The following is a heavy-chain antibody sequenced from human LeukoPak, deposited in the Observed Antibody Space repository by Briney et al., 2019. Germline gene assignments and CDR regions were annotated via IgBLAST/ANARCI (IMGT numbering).Heavy chain of an antibody. D-gene: IGHD5-18*01. CDR3: AREDTAMVMAANFDY. J-gene: IGHJ4*02. CDR2: INPNSGGT. Sequence: ASMKVSCKASGYTFTGYYMHWVRQAPGQGLEWMGWINPNSGGTNYAQKFQGRATMTRDTSISTAYMELSRLRSDDTAVYYCAREDTAMVMAANFDYWGQGTLVTVSS. CDR1: GYTFTGYY. V-gene: IGHV1-2*02.